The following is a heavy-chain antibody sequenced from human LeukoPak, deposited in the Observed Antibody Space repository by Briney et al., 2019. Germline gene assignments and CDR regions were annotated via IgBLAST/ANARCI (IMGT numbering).Heavy chain of an antibody. V-gene: IGHV3-23*01. CDR3: AKEGTLGGVLYYFDY. Sequence: GGSLRLSCAASGFTFYSYAMSWARQAPGKGLEWVSTISGSGAGAYYADSVKGRFTISRDSSRNTLYLQMNSLRAEDTAIYYCAKEGTLGGVLYYFDYWGQGTLVTVSS. CDR1: GFTFYSYA. CDR2: ISGSGAGA. J-gene: IGHJ4*02. D-gene: IGHD3-16*01.